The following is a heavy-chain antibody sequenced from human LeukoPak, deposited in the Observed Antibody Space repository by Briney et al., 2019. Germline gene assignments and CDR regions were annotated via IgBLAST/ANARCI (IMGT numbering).Heavy chain of an antibody. D-gene: IGHD3-10*01. CDR1: GGTFSIYA. Sequence: SVTVSFTASGGTFSIYAISWVRQAPGQGVEWMGGIIPIFGTANYTQKFQGRVPITADKSTSTAYMELSSLRSEDTAVYYCARDHRDVLLWFGESWFDPWGQGTLATVSS. CDR3: ARDHRDVLLWFGESWFDP. CDR2: IIPIFGTA. V-gene: IGHV1-69*06. J-gene: IGHJ5*02.